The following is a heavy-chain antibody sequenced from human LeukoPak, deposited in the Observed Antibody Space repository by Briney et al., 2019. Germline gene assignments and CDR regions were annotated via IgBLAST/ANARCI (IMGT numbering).Heavy chain of an antibody. J-gene: IGHJ3*01. V-gene: IGHV3-23*01. CDR3: AKDRGVYYYASGNYFGDAFVV. CDR1: GFTFISYA. D-gene: IGHD3-10*01. CDR2: ISSSGGNT. Sequence: GGSLRLSCTDSGFTFISYAMTWFRQAPGQGLEWVSSISSSGGNTYYADSVKGRFTFSRDNSRNPLHLEMNSLRAEDTAVYYCAKDRGVYYYASGNYFGDAFVVCRQGTIVTVSS.